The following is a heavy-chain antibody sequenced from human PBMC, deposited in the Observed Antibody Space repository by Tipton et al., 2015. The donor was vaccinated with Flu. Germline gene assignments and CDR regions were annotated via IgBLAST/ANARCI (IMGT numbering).Heavy chain of an antibody. CDR1: GDSISANY. V-gene: IGHV4-59*12. Sequence: TLSLTCVVSGDSISANYWSWIRQAPGKGLEWVGHVYHSGATNYNPSLGSRVTISVDTSKKKFSLKLSSVTAADTAIYYCAIDDFGSSWYGYWGQGSLVTVSS. J-gene: IGHJ4*02. D-gene: IGHD6-13*01. CDR3: AIDDFGSSWYGY. CDR2: VYHSGAT.